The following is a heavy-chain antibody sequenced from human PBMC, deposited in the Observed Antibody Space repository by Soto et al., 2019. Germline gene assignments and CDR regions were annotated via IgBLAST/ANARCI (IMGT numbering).Heavy chain of an antibody. Sequence: QVQLVQSGAEVKKPGSSVKVSCKASGGTFSSYTISWVRQAPGQGLEWMGRIIPILGIANYAQKFQGRVTITADKSTSTAYMELSSLRSEDTAVYYCARSTIFGVVIQDYYYYGMDVWGQGTTVTVSS. J-gene: IGHJ6*02. CDR1: GGTFSSYT. CDR2: IIPILGIA. V-gene: IGHV1-69*02. D-gene: IGHD3-3*01. CDR3: ARSTIFGVVIQDYYYYGMDV.